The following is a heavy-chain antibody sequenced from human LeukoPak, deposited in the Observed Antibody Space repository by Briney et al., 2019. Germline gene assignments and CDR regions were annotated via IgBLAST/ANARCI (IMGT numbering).Heavy chain of an antibody. D-gene: IGHD2/OR15-2a*01. J-gene: IGHJ5*02. V-gene: IGHV1-18*01. CDR2: ISPYNGNT. CDR3: GRHTSMGVPLDILEKWFDT. CDR1: GYTFISYG. Sequence: ASVNVSCKASGYTFISYGISWVRQAPGQGLQWMGWISPYNGNTNYVRKFQGRVTMTTDTSTSTAYMELRSLRSDDTAVYYCGRHTSMGVPLDILEKWFDTWGQGTLVTVSS.